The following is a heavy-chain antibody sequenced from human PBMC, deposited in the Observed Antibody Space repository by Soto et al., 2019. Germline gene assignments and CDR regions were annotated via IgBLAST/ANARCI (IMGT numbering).Heavy chain of an antibody. Sequence: HPGGSLRLSCAASGFTFSSYGMHWVRQAPGKGLEWVAVIWYDGSNKYYADSVKGRFTISRDNSKNTLYLQMNSLRAEDTAVYYCARGSAGFVGGYYYGMDVWGQGTTVTVSS. D-gene: IGHD2-15*01. V-gene: IGHV3-33*01. J-gene: IGHJ6*02. CDR1: GFTFSSYG. CDR3: ARGSAGFVGGYYYGMDV. CDR2: IWYDGSNK.